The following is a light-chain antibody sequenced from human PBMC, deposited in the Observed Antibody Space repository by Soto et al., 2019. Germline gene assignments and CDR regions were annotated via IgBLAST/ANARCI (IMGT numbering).Light chain of an antibody. CDR2: KAS. CDR1: RTISTW. Sequence: DIQMTQSPSTLSASVGDRVSMTCRASRTISTWLAWYQQKPGRAPKILIHKASSLEGGVPSRFSGSGSGTEFTLTISSLQAGDVATYYCQQYDSYISFGGGTKVESK. V-gene: IGKV1-5*03. CDR3: QQYDSYIS. J-gene: IGKJ4*01.